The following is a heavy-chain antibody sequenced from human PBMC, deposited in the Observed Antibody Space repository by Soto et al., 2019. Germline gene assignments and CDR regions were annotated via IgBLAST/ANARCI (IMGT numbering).Heavy chain of an antibody. J-gene: IGHJ5*02. CDR2: ISSNGGST. CDR1: GFTFSSYA. Sequence: GGSLSLSCAASGFTFSSYAMHWVRQAPGKGLEYVSAISSNGGSTFYANSVKGRFTISRDNSKNTLYLQMGSLKAEDMAVYYCASSRIAAFWFDPWGQGTLVTVSS. CDR3: ASSRIAAFWFDP. D-gene: IGHD6-6*01. V-gene: IGHV3-64*01.